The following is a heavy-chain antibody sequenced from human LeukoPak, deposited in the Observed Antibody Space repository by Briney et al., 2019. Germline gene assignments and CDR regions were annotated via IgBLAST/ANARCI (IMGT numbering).Heavy chain of an antibody. CDR1: GFTFSSYG. CDR3: AKSSRYCLIVY. D-gene: IGHD1-14*01. V-gene: IGHV3-23*01. J-gene: IGHJ4*02. CDR2: ISGSGGST. Sequence: GGSLRLSCAASGFTFSSYGMSWVRQAPGKGLEWVSAISGSGGSTYYADSVKGRFTISRDNSKNTLYLQMNSLRAEDTAVYYCAKSSRYCLIVYWGQGTLVTVSS.